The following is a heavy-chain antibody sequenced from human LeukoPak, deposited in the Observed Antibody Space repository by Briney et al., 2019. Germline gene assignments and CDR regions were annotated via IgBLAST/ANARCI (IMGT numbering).Heavy chain of an antibody. CDR1: GFTFSSYG. Sequence: GGSLRLSCAASGFTFSSYGMHWVRQAPGKGLEWVAVIWYDGSNKYYADSVKGRFTISRDNSKNTLYLQMNSLRAEDTAVYYCTSHYDYVWGSYRYLFDYWGQGTLVTVSS. CDR2: IWYDGSNK. J-gene: IGHJ4*02. CDR3: TSHYDYVWGSYRYLFDY. V-gene: IGHV3-33*01. D-gene: IGHD3-16*02.